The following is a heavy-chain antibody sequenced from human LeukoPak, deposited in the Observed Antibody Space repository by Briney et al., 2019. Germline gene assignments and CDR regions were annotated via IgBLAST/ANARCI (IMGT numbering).Heavy chain of an antibody. CDR3: ARHRRFGELLYEY. V-gene: IGHV4-59*08. J-gene: IGHJ4*02. CDR1: GGSISSYY. D-gene: IGHD3-10*01. Sequence: KTSETLSLSCTVSGGSISSYYWSWIRQPPGKGLEWIGYSYYSGSTNYNPSLKSRVTISVDTSKNQFSLKLSSVTAADTAVYYCARHRRFGELLYEYWGQGTLVTVSS. CDR2: SYYSGST.